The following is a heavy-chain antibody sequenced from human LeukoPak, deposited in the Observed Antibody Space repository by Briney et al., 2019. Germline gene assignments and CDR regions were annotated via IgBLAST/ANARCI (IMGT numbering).Heavy chain of an antibody. CDR1: GGSISSYY. CDR3: ARKGSYRAAAGWFDP. Sequence: PSETLSLTCTVSGGSISSYYWSWNRQPPGKGLEWIGYIYYSGSTNYNPSLKSRVTISVDTSKNQFSLKLSSVTAADTAVYYCARKGSYRAAAGWFDPWGQGTLVTVSS. CDR2: IYYSGST. J-gene: IGHJ5*02. V-gene: IGHV4-59*01. D-gene: IGHD6-13*01.